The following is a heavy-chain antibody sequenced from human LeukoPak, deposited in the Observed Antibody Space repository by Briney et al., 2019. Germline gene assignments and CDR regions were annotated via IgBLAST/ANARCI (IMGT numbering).Heavy chain of an antibody. J-gene: IGHJ4*02. CDR1: GFTFSSYG. CDR3: ARFYYGGKVFDY. V-gene: IGHV3-30*03. CDR2: ISYDGSNK. Sequence: GGSLRLSCAASGFTFSSYGMHWVRQAPGKGLEWVAVISYDGSNKYYADSVKGRFTISRDNSKNTLYLQMNSLRAEDTAVYYCARFYYGGKVFDYWGQKTLVTVSS. D-gene: IGHD4-23*01.